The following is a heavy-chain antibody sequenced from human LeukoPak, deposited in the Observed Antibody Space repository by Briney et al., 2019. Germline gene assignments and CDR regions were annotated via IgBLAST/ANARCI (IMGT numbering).Heavy chain of an antibody. CDR3: ARGGIQVSGIDEFDY. Sequence: PGGSLRLSCVASGFNFIDYDMHWVRQVIGKGREWVSAIGIRGDTHYSGSVKGRFTISRENAASYLYLQMNSLRAEDPAVYYCARGGIQVSGIDEFDYWGQGTLVTVSS. D-gene: IGHD6-19*01. CDR1: GFNFIDYD. J-gene: IGHJ4*02. V-gene: IGHV3-13*01. CDR2: IGIRGDT.